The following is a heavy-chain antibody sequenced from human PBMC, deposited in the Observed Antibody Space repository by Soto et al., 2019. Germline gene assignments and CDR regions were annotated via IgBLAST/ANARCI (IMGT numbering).Heavy chain of an antibody. V-gene: IGHV1-69*01. CDR2: IIPILGTP. D-gene: IGHD3-10*01. Sequence: QVQLVQSGAEVKKSGSSVKVSCKASGGTFSSSAISWVRQAPGQGLEWMGGIIPILGTPNYAQRFQDRVTITADESTSTAYMELSSLRSADTAVYFCARDVDRWGGDFDIWGQGTKVTVSS. CDR3: ARDVDRWGGDFDI. CDR1: GGTFSSSA. J-gene: IGHJ3*02.